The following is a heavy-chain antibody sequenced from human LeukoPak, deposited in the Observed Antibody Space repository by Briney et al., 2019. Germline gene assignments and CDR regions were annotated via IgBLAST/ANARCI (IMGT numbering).Heavy chain of an antibody. CDR1: GGTFSSYA. J-gene: IGHJ4*02. CDR3: ARVTGLDYYDSSGYFY. D-gene: IGHD3-22*01. Sequence: GASVKVSCKASGGTFSSYAISWVRQAPGQGLEWMGRIIPILGIANYAQKFQGRVTITADKSTSTAYMELSSLRSEDTAVYYCARVTGLDYYDSSGYFYWGQGTLVTVSS. CDR2: IIPILGIA. V-gene: IGHV1-69*04.